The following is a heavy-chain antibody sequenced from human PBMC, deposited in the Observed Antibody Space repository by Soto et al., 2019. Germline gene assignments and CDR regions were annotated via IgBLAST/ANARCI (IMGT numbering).Heavy chain of an antibody. Sequence: PSETLSLTCTVSGGYISSSDYYWTWIRQSPGKGLEYIGYISFTGSTYYNPSLKSRVTVSVDTSNNQFSLNLSSVTAADTAVYFWARGSGNYYSGRYFDSWGQGTLVTVSS. V-gene: IGHV4-30-4*01. CDR2: ISFTGST. J-gene: IGHJ4*02. CDR1: GGYISSSDYY. CDR3: ARGSGNYYSGRYFDS. D-gene: IGHD1-26*01.